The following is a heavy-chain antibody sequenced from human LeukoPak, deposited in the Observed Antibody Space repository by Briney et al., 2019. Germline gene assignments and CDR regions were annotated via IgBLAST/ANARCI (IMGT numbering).Heavy chain of an antibody. V-gene: IGHV4-59*01. Sequence: PSETLSLICTVSGGSIRSYYWSWIRQPPGKGLEWIGYIYYSGSTNYNPSLKSRVSISVDTSKNQFSLKLSSVTAADMAVYYCARTGSTVTMLYPFDHWGQGTLVTVSS. J-gene: IGHJ4*02. D-gene: IGHD4-17*01. CDR1: GGSIRSYY. CDR3: ARTGSTVTMLYPFDH. CDR2: IYYSGST.